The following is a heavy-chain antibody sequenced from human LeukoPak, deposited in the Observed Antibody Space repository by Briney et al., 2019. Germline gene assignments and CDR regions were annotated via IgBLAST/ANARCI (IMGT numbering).Heavy chain of an antibody. CDR2: LNAGNGNT. V-gene: IGHV1-3*01. D-gene: IGHD6-19*01. J-gene: IGHJ4*02. Sequence: ASVKVSCKASGYTFTNYAMHWVRQAPGQGLEWMGWLNAGNGNTKYSQKFQGRVTLTRDTSASTAYMELSSLRSEDTAVYYCARDGGYSSGWSFDYWGQGTLVTVSS. CDR3: ARDGGYSSGWSFDY. CDR1: GYTFTNYA.